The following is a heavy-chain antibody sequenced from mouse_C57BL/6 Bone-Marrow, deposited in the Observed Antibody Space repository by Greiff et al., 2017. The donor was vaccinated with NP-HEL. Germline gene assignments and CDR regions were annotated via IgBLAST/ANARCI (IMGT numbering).Heavy chain of an antibody. Sequence: EVQLQQSGPELVKPGASVKISCKASGYTFTDYYMHWVKQSHGKSLEWIGDINPNNGGTSYNQKFKGKATLTVDKSSSTAYMELRSLTSEDSAVYYCARSKGNWCLDYWGQGTTLTVSS. V-gene: IGHV1-26*01. D-gene: IGHD4-1*01. CDR1: GYTFTDYY. CDR2: INPNNGGT. CDR3: ARSKGNWCLDY. J-gene: IGHJ2*01.